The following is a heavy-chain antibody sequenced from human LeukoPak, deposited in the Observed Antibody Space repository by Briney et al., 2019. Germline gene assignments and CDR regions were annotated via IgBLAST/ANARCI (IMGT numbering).Heavy chain of an antibody. CDR1: GYTFTKYV. CDR2: INAGDGDT. Sequence: ASVKVSCKASGYTFTKYVVHWVRQAPGQRPEWMGWINAGDGDTKYSQNFQDRVTITRDTSANTAYMGLSSLTSEDTALYYCARDDCGDTCYPGGYWGQGTLVTVSS. CDR3: ARDDCGDTCYPGGY. J-gene: IGHJ4*02. D-gene: IGHD2-21*01. V-gene: IGHV1-3*01.